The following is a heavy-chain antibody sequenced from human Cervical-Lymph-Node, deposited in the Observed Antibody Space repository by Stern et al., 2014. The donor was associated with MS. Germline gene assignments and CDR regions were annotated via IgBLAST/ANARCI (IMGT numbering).Heavy chain of an antibody. CDR2: IKSKTDGGTT. CDR3: TTLDRSYPYYYYGMDV. J-gene: IGHJ6*02. Sequence: EVQLVESGGGLVKPGGSLRLSCAASGFTFRNAWMTWIRQAPGKGLEWVGRIKSKTDGGTTYYAAPVKGRFTISRDDSKNPLYLQMNSLKTEDTAVYYCTTLDRSYPYYYYGMDVWGQGTTVTVSS. V-gene: IGHV3-15*01. CDR1: GFTFRNAW. D-gene: IGHD1-26*01.